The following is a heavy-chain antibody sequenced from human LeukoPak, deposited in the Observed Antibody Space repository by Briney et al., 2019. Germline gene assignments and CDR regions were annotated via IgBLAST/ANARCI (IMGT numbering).Heavy chain of an antibody. V-gene: IGHV1-69*13. CDR3: ARRADDILTGYEWFDP. Sequence: SLKVSCKASGGTFSSYAISWVRQAPGQGREWMGGFIPIFGTANYAQKFQGRVTITADESTSTAYMELSSLRTEDTAVYYCARRADDILTGYEWFDPWGQGTLVTVSS. D-gene: IGHD3-9*01. CDR1: GGTFSSYA. CDR2: FIPIFGTA. J-gene: IGHJ5*02.